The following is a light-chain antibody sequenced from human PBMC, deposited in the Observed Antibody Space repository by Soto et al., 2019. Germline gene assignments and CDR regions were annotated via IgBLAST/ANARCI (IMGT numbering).Light chain of an antibody. CDR3: QPRSSCT. V-gene: IGKV3-11*01. J-gene: IGKJ3*01. CDR1: QSVSSY. CDR2: DAS. Sequence: EIVLTQSPATLSLSPGERATLSCRASQSVSSYLAWYQQKPGQAPRLLIYDASNRATGIPARLSGSGSGTDFTLTIHRLEPEDSAGYYCQPRSSCTFGPGNKVDIK.